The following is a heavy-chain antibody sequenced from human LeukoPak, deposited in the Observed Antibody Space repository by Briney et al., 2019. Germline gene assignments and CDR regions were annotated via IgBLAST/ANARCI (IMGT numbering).Heavy chain of an antibody. J-gene: IGHJ3*02. D-gene: IGHD1-14*01. CDR2: IYYSGST. CDR1: GGSISSSSYY. V-gene: IGHV4-39*01. CDR3: ARGPIYAPDNAFDI. Sequence: PSETLSLTCTVSGGSISSSSYYWGWIRQPPGKGLEWIGSIYYSGSTYYNPSLKSRVTISVDTSKNQFSLKLSSVTAADTAVYYCARGPIYAPDNAFDIWGQGTMVTVSS.